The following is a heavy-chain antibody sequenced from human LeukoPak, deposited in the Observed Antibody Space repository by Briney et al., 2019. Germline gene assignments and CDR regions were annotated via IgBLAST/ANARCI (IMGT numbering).Heavy chain of an antibody. D-gene: IGHD3-22*01. V-gene: IGHV3-23*01. CDR3: AKDWDHDDPGGYSSLSDY. Sequence: PGGSLRLSCAASGFTFTSYAMSWVRQAPGKGLEWVSAISASGGSTYYADSVKGRFTISRDNSKNTVYLQMNSLRAEDTALYYCAKDWDHDDPGGYSSLSDYWGQGTLVTVSS. CDR2: ISASGGST. J-gene: IGHJ4*02. CDR1: GFTFTSYA.